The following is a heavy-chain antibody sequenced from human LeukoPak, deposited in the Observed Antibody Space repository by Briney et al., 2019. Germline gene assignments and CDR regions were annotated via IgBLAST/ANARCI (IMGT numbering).Heavy chain of an antibody. CDR3: ARVPHAMVRGVIITEFYFDY. D-gene: IGHD3-10*01. Sequence: PGGSLRLSCAASGLTFSSYSMNWARQAPGKGLEWVSSISSSSNYIYYADSVKGRFTISRDNAKNSLYLQMNSQRAEDTAVYYCARVPHAMVRGVIITEFYFDYWGQGTLVTVSS. V-gene: IGHV3-21*01. CDR2: ISSSSNYI. CDR1: GLTFSSYS. J-gene: IGHJ4*02.